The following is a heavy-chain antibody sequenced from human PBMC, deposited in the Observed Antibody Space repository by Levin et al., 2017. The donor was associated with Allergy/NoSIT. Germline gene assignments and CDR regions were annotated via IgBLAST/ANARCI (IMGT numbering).Heavy chain of an antibody. CDR3: ARDRVGARDFDY. Sequence: SCAASGFSFSNYWMHWVRQVPGKGLVWVSRINGDGSSTSYADSVKGRFTISRDNAKNTLYLQMNSLRVEDTAVYYCARDRVGARDFDYWGQGTLVTVSS. J-gene: IGHJ4*02. CDR1: GFSFSNYW. CDR2: INGDGSST. V-gene: IGHV3-74*01. D-gene: IGHD1-26*01.